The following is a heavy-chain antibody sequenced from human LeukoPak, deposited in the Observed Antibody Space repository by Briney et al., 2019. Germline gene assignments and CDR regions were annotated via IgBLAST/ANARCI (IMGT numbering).Heavy chain of an antibody. D-gene: IGHD5-24*01. CDR3: ARDLEMATMAGYYYYYMDV. J-gene: IGHJ6*03. CDR2: ISSSSSYI. V-gene: IGHV3-21*01. CDR1: GFTFSSYS. Sequence: GGSLRLSCAASGFTFSSYSMNWVRQAPGKGLEWVSSISSSSSYIYYADSVKGRFTISRDNAKNSLYLQMNSLRAEDTAVYYCARDLEMATMAGYYYYYMDVWGKGTTVTVSS.